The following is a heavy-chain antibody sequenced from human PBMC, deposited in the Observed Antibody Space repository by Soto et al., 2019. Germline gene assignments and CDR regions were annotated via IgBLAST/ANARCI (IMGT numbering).Heavy chain of an antibody. CDR3: AKVGVLRTNFRWFDL. CDR2: ITISGNYI. D-gene: IGHD2-8*01. V-gene: IGHV3-21*01. CDR1: GFAFQTYT. J-gene: IGHJ5*02. Sequence: PGGSLRLSCAASGFAFQTYTMEWLRQPPGKGLEWVSSITISGNYIYYAGSVKGRFTISRGNGRNSVYLQMNSLRAEDTAVYYCAKVGVLRTNFRWFDLWGQGTLVTVSS.